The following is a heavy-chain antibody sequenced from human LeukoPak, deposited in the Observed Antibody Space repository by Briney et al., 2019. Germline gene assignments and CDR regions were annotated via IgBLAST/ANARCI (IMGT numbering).Heavy chain of an antibody. J-gene: IGHJ4*02. V-gene: IGHV4-4*02. CDR2: IYHSGST. D-gene: IGHD6-13*01. Sequence: PSGTLTLTCAVSGGSISSSNWWSWVRQPPGKGLEWIGEIYHSGSTNYNPSLKSRVTISVDKSKNQLSLKLSSVTAADTAVYYCASRIAAAGTCFGYWGQGTLVTVSS. CDR1: GGSISSSNW. CDR3: ASRIAAAGTCFGY.